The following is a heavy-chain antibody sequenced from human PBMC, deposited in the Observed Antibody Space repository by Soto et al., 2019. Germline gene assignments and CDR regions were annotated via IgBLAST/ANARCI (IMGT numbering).Heavy chain of an antibody. CDR1: GFTFSSYA. D-gene: IGHD3-22*01. CDR3: AKDPMIVVVIHEYYFDY. V-gene: IGHV3-23*01. CDR2: ISGSGGST. J-gene: IGHJ4*02. Sequence: PGGSLRLSCAASGFTFSSYAMSWVRQAPGKGLEWVSAISGSGGSTYYADSVKGRFTISRDNSKNTLYLQMNSLRAEDTAVYYCAKDPMIVVVIHEYYFDYWGQGTLVTVSS.